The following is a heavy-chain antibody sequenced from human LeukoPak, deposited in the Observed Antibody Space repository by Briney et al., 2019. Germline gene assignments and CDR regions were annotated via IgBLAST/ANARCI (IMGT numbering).Heavy chain of an antibody. CDR2: IIPIFGTA. J-gene: IGHJ5*02. CDR1: GGTFSSYA. V-gene: IGHV1-69*01. CDR3: ARGNFDFWSGYYTGSWFDP. D-gene: IGHD3-3*01. Sequence: SVKVSCKASGGTFSSYAISWVRQAPGQGLEWMGGIIPIFGTANYAQKFQGRVTITADESTSTAYMELSSLRSEDTAVYYCARGNFDFWSGYYTGSWFDPWGQGTLVTVSS.